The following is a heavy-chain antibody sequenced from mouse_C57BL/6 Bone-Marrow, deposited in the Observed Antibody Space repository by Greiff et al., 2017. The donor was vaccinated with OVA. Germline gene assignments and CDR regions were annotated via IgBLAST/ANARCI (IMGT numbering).Heavy chain of an antibody. J-gene: IGHJ3*01. V-gene: IGHV1-59*01. Sequence: QVQLQQPGAELVRPGPSVKLSCKASGYTFTSYWMHWVKQRPGQGLEWIGVIDPSDSYTNYNQKFKGKATLTVDTSSSTAYMQLSSLASEDSAVYYCAKGHSNWFAYWGQGTLVTVSA. CDR1: GYTFTSYW. CDR2: IDPSDSYT. CDR3: AKGHSNWFAY.